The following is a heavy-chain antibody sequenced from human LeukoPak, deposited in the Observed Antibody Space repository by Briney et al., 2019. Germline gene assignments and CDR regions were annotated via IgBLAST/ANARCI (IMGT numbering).Heavy chain of an antibody. Sequence: PSETLSLTCAVYGGSFSGYYWSWIRQPPGKGLEGIGEINQSGSTNYNPSLKSRVTISVDTSKNQFSLKLSYVTAADTAVYYCAKSGGYGLIDKWAQGTLVTVSS. J-gene: IGHJ4*02. D-gene: IGHD6-19*01. CDR2: INQSGST. V-gene: IGHV4-34*01. CDR1: GGSFSGYY. CDR3: AKSGGYGLIDK.